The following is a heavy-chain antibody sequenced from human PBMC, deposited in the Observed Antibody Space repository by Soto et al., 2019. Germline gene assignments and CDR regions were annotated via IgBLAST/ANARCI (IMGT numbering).Heavy chain of an antibody. V-gene: IGHV3-33*01. D-gene: IGHD2-2*01. CDR2: IWYDGSNK. CDR1: GFTLSTYG. Sequence: GGSLRLSCAVSGFTLSTYGMHWVRQAPGKGLEWVAVIWYDGSNKYYADSVKGRFTISRDNSKNTLYLQVNSLRAEDTAVYYCASISPAPDYWGKETLSTLSS. CDR3: ASISPAPDY. J-gene: IGHJ4*02.